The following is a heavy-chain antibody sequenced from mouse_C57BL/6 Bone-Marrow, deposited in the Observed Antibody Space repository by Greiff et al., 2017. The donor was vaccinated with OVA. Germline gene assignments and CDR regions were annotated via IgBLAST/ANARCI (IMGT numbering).Heavy chain of an antibody. Sequence: EVQRVESGGDLVKPGGSLKLSCAASGFTFSSYGMSWVRQTPDKRLEWVATISSGGSYTYYPDSVKGRFTISRDNAKNTLYLQMSSLKSEDTAMYYCARQSPYGSSYEYYAMDYWGQGTSVTVSS. CDR1: GFTFSSYG. J-gene: IGHJ4*01. CDR2: ISSGGSYT. V-gene: IGHV5-6*01. CDR3: ARQSPYGSSYEYYAMDY. D-gene: IGHD1-1*01.